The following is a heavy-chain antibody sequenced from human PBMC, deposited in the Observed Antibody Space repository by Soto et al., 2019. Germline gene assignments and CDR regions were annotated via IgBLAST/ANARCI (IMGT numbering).Heavy chain of an antibody. CDR1: GYSFTSYW. CDR2: IYPGDSDT. CDR3: ARRLTTGGLSGYFDY. Sequence: GESLKISCKGSGYSFTSYWIGWVRQMPGKGLEWMGIIYPGDSDTRYSPSFQGQVTISADKSISTAYLQWSSLKASDTAMYYCARRLTTGGLSGYFDYWGQGTLVTVSS. V-gene: IGHV5-51*01. J-gene: IGHJ4*02. D-gene: IGHD3-16*02.